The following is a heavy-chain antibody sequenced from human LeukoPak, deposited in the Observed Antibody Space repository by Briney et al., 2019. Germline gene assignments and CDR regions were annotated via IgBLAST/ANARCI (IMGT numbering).Heavy chain of an antibody. CDR2: INPNSGGT. V-gene: IGHV1-2*02. CDR1: GYTFTSYA. CDR3: ARDPITGTTGNFDY. Sequence: ASVKVSCKASGYTFTSYAMHWVRQAPGQGLEWMGWINPNSGGTNYAQKFQGRVTMTRDTSISTAYMELSRLRSDDTAVYYCARDPITGTTGNFDYWGQGTLVTVSS. D-gene: IGHD1-20*01. J-gene: IGHJ4*02.